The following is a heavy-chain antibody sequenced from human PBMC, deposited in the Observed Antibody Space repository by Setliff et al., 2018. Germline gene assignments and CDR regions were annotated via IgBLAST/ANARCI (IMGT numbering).Heavy chain of an antibody. V-gene: IGHV3-11*01. Sequence: GGSLRLSCAASGFTFSNYYMTWIRRAPGKGLEWISYIHDSGNPTYYADSGKGRFTVSRDNAKNSLYLQMTSLRAEDTAIYYCARTTGYRLEGDFDYWGQGTLVTVSS. J-gene: IGHJ4*02. CDR3: ARTTGYRLEGDFDY. D-gene: IGHD3-16*01. CDR1: GFTFSNYY. CDR2: IHDSGNPT.